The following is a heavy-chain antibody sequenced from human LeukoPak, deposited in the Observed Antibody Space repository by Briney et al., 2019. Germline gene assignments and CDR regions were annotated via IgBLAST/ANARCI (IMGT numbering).Heavy chain of an antibody. Sequence: PSETLSLTCTVSGGSISSSSYYWGWLRQPPGKGLEWIVSIYYSGSTYYNPSLKSRVTISVDTSKNQFSLKLSSVTAADTAVYYCARLSFWSGYLDYWGQGTLVTVSS. J-gene: IGHJ4*02. CDR1: GGSISSSSYY. CDR3: ARLSFWSGYLDY. D-gene: IGHD3-3*01. CDR2: IYYSGST. V-gene: IGHV4-39*01.